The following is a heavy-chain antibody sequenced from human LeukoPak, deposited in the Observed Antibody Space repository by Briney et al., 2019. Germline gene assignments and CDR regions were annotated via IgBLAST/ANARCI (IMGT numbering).Heavy chain of an antibody. V-gene: IGHV3-33*01. J-gene: IGHJ4*02. CDR2: MWYDGSNK. Sequence: PGGSLRLSCAASGFTFNSYGMHWVRQAPGKGLEWVAVMWYDGSNKYYADSVKGRFTISRDDSKNTLYLQMNSLRAEDTAMYYCARGLSTVMKYYFDYWGQGTLVTVSS. D-gene: IGHD4/OR15-4a*01. CDR1: GFTFNSYG. CDR3: ARGLSTVMKYYFDY.